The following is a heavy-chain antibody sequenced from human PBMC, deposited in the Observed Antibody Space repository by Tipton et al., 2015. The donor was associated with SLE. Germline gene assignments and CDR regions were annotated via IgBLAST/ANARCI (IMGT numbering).Heavy chain of an antibody. CDR1: GFSFSRYA. Sequence: SLRLSCSASGFSFSRYAMHWVRQAPGKGLEWVANIKEDGSEKYYVDSVKGRFTISRDNSNNTLFLQMHSLRAEDTAVYYCARENNDRNAFDIWGQGTMVSVSS. CDR3: ARENNDRNAFDI. V-gene: IGHV3-7*01. J-gene: IGHJ3*02. CDR2: IKEDGSEK. D-gene: IGHD1/OR15-1a*01.